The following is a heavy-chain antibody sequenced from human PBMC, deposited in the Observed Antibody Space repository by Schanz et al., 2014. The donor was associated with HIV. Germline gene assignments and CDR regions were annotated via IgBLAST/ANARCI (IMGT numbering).Heavy chain of an antibody. CDR3: ARGWRENSFDY. CDR1: GFSFSYYG. D-gene: IGHD4-4*01. CDR2: ISSNSAYI. J-gene: IGHJ4*02. Sequence: VQLVESGGRLVKPGGSLRLSCAASGFSFSYYGMNWVRQAPGKGLEWVSSISSNSAYIYYADSLKGRFTISRDYDKSSLYLQMSSLRDDDTAVYYCARGWRENSFDYWGQGTLVTVSS. V-gene: IGHV3-21*01.